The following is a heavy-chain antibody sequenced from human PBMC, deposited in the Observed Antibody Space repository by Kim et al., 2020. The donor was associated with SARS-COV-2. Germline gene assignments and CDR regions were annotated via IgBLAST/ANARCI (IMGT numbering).Heavy chain of an antibody. CDR2: INSDGIST. CDR1: GFTFSSYW. V-gene: IGHV3-74*01. CDR3: VSEGYASGSRHFDY. D-gene: IGHD3-10*01. Sequence: GGSLRLSCAASGFTFSSYWMHWVRQAPGKGLVWVSRINSDGISTTYADSVKGRFTISRDNAKTTLYLQMNSLRAEDTAVYYCVSEGYASGSRHFDYWGQGTLVTVSS. J-gene: IGHJ4*02.